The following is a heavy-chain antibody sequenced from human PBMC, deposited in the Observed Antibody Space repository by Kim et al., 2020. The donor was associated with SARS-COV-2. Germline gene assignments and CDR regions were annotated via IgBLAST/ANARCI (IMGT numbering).Heavy chain of an antibody. CDR3: VRDWDCSTVSCYSHFDY. V-gene: IGHV3-11*06. J-gene: IGHJ4*02. D-gene: IGHD2-15*01. Sequence: VKGRFTISGDNAKNSLYLQMNRLRAEDTAVYYCVRDWDCSTVSCYSHFDYWGQGTLVTVSS.